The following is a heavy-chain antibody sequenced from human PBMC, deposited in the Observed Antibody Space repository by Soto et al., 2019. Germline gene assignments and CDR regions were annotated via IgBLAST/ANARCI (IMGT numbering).Heavy chain of an antibody. CDR2: ISSDGNTK. CDR3: AKEIAVAGDLDY. J-gene: IGHJ4*01. D-gene: IGHD6-19*01. V-gene: IGHV3-30*18. CDR1: GFTFNNYG. Sequence: GGSLRLSCVASGFTFNNYGIHRVRQAPGKGLEWVTVISSDGNTKYYADSVKGRFTISRDNSKNTLYLQMDSLRPEDTAVYYCAKEIAVAGDLDYWGHGTLVTVSS.